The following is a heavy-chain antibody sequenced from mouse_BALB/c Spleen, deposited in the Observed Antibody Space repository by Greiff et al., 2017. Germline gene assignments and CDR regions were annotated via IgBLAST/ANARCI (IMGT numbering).Heavy chain of an antibody. CDR2: IYPGNVNT. Sequence: QVQLQQSGPELVKPGASVRISCKASGYTFTSYYIHWVKQRPGQGLEWIGWIYPGNVNTKYNEKFKGKATLTADKSSSTAYMQLSSLTSEDSAVYFCARSLLGYLDYWGQGTTLTVSS. J-gene: IGHJ2*01. CDR1: GYTFTSYY. D-gene: IGHD2-10*01. CDR3: ARSLLGYLDY. V-gene: IGHV1S56*01.